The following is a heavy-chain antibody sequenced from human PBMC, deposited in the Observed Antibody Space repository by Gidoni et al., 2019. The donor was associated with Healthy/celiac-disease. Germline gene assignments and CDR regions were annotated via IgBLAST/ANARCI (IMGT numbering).Heavy chain of an antibody. CDR3: ARDRRIAVVEGGGITYYYYGMDV. V-gene: IGHV3-21*01. Sequence: EVQLVESGGGLVKPGGSLRLSCAASGFTFSSYSMNWVRQAPGKGLEWVSSIISSSSYIYYADSVKGRFTISRDNAKNSLYLQMNSLRAEDTAVYYCARDRRIAVVEGGGITYYYYGMDVWGQGTTVTVSS. D-gene: IGHD3-22*01. CDR1: GFTFSSYS. CDR2: IISSSSYI. J-gene: IGHJ6*02.